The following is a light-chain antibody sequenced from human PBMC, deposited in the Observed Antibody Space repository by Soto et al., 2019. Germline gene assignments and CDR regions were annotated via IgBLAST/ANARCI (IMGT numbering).Light chain of an antibody. CDR2: GAS. CDR1: QSVSSSY. J-gene: IGKJ5*01. CDR3: QQYGSSPHT. Sequence: EIGLTQSPGTLSLSPGERATLSCRASQSVSSSYLAWYQQKPGQALRLLIYGASSRATGIPDRFSGSGSGTDFTLTISRLEPEDFAVYYCQQYGSSPHTFGQGTRLEIK. V-gene: IGKV3-20*01.